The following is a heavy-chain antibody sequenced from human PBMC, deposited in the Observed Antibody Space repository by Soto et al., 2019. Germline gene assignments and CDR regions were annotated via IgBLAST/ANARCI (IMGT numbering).Heavy chain of an antibody. Sequence: ASVKVSCKASGYTFTGYYMHWVRQAPGQGLEWMGWINPNSGGTNYAQKFQGWVTMTRDTSISTAYMELSRLRSDDTAVYYCARDHSPSSLYYDSSGYFLDAFDIWGQGTMVTVSS. CDR2: INPNSGGT. D-gene: IGHD3-22*01. CDR1: GYTFTGYY. J-gene: IGHJ3*02. V-gene: IGHV1-2*04. CDR3: ARDHSPSSLYYDSSGYFLDAFDI.